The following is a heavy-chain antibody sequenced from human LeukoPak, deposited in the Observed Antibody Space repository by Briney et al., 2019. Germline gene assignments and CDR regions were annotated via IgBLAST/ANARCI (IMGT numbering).Heavy chain of an antibody. D-gene: IGHD2-2*01. CDR2: IYYSGST. CDR1: GGSISSSSYY. J-gene: IGHJ4*02. Sequence: SETRSLTCTVSGGSISSSSYYWGWIRQPPGKGLEWIGSIYYSGSTYYNPSLKSRVTISVDPSKNQFSLKMSSVTAADTAVYYCARVPRVRIVVVPAAMSYFDYWGQGTLVTVSS. V-gene: IGHV4-39*01. CDR3: ARVPRVRIVVVPAAMSYFDY.